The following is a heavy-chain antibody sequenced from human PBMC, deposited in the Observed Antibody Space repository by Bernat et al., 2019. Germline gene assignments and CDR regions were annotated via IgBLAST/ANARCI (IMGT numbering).Heavy chain of an antibody. J-gene: IGHJ4*02. CDR3: ARENYYGSGSYYFNVAGPPPIDY. CDR2: IYYSGST. CDR1: GGSISSGDYY. Sequence: QVQLQESGPGLVKPSQTLSLTCTVSGGSISSGDYYWSWIRQPPGKGLEWIGYIYYSGSTYYNPSLKSRVTISVDTSKNQFSLKLSSVTAADTAVYYCARENYYGSGSYYFNVAGPPPIDYWGQGTLVTVSS. V-gene: IGHV4-30-4*01. D-gene: IGHD3-10*01.